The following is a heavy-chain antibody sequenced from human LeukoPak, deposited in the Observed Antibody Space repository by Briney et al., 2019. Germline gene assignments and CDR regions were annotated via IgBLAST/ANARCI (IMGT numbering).Heavy chain of an antibody. CDR1: GFTFSSYA. CDR3: AKDISFVVVPAAIRTDYYYMDV. J-gene: IGHJ6*03. Sequence: GGSLRLSCVASGFTFSSYAMSWVRQAAGKGLEWVSSTSSSGETTYYADSVKGRFTISRDNSRNTLYLQMNSLRAEDTAVYYCAKDISFVVVPAAIRTDYYYMDVWGKGTTVTVSS. V-gene: IGHV3-23*01. CDR2: TSSSGETT. D-gene: IGHD2-2*01.